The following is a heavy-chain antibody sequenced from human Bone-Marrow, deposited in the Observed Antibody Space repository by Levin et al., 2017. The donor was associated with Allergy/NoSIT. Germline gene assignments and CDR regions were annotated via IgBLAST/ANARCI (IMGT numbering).Heavy chain of an antibody. CDR2: TLTKTDGGST. D-gene: IGHD2-2*01. J-gene: IGHJ6*04. Sequence: SCAASGFPVSDAWITWVRQVPGKGPEWVGGTLTKTDGGSTDYAAAVKVRFTVSRQDSENTVYLHMTSLKTEDTGVYFFARLGGLCSSCGDRVDYDNMDVWGKGTTVTVSS. CDR3: ARLGGLCSSCGDRVDYDNMDV. V-gene: IGHV3-15*01. CDR1: GFPVSDAW.